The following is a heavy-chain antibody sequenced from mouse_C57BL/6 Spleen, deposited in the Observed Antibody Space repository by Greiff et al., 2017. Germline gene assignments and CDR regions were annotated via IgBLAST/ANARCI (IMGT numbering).Heavy chain of an antibody. D-gene: IGHD2-5*01. J-gene: IGHJ2*01. V-gene: IGHV5-17*01. CDR2: ISSGSSTI. Sequence: EVKLVESGGGLVKPGGSLKLSCAASGFTISDYGMHWVRQAPEKGLEWVAYISSGSSTIYYADTAKGRFTIARDNAKNTLFRQMTSLRSEDTAMYYCARGAYSRGYYFDYLGQGTTLSVSS. CDR1: GFTISDYG. CDR3: ARGAYSRGYYFDY.